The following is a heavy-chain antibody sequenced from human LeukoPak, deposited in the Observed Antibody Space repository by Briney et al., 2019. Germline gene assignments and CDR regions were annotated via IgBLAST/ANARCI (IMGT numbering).Heavy chain of an antibody. CDR1: GFTFSSYG. V-gene: IGHV3-30*18. Sequence: PGGSPRLSCAASGFTFSSYGMHWVRQAPGKGLEWVAVISYDGSNKYYADSVKGRFTISRDNSKNTLYLQMNSLRAEDTAVYYCAKDGRGDYDYYGMDVWGQGTTVTVSS. CDR3: AKDGRGDYDYYGMDV. D-gene: IGHD2-15*01. J-gene: IGHJ6*02. CDR2: ISYDGSNK.